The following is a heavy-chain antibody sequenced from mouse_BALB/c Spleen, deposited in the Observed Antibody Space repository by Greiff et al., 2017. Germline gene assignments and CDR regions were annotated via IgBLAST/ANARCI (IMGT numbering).Heavy chain of an antibody. CDR1: GFTFSSYG. D-gene: IGHD1-1*01. J-gene: IGHJ1*01. V-gene: IGHV5-6*01. CDR2: ISSGGSYT. Sequence: EVQRVESGGDLVKPGGSLKLSCAASGFTFSSYGMSWVRQTPDKRLEWVATISSGGSYTYYPDSVKGRFTISRDNAKNTLYLQMSSLKSEDTAMYYCARQSGSSYGWYFDVWGAGTTVTVSS. CDR3: ARQSGSSYGWYFDV.